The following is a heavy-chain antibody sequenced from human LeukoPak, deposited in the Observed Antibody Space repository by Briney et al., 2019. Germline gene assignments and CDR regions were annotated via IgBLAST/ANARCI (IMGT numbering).Heavy chain of an antibody. CDR2: ISGSGTNT. V-gene: IGHV3-23*01. CDR1: GFTFSSYA. D-gene: IGHD6-19*01. CDR3: ASGGDPQWLVHGNN. J-gene: IGHJ4*02. Sequence: GGSLRLSCAASGFTFSSYAMSWVRQAPGKGLEWVSTISGSGTNTYYADSVKGRFTISRDNSKNTLYLQMNSLRADDTGVYYCASGGDPQWLVHGNNWGQGTLVTVSS.